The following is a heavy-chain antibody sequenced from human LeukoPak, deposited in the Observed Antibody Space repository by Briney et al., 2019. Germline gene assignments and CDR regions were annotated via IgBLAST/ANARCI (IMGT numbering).Heavy chain of an antibody. Sequence: GGSLRLSCAASGFTVSSNYMSWVRQAPGKGLEWVSVIYSGGSTYYADSVKGRFTISRDNSKNTLYLQMNSLRVDDTAVYYCARVASSPSSWRWFDPWGQGTLVTVSS. CDR1: GFTVSSNY. V-gene: IGHV3-66*01. J-gene: IGHJ5*02. CDR3: ARVASSPSSWRWFDP. CDR2: IYSGGST. D-gene: IGHD2-2*01.